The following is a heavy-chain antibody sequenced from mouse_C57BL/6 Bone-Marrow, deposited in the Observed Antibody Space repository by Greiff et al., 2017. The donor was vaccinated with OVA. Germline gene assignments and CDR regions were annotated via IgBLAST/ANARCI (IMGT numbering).Heavy chain of an antibody. J-gene: IGHJ2*01. CDR1: GYAFSSSW. CDR3: ARYGNYAY. CDR2: IYPGDGDT. V-gene: IGHV1-82*01. Sequence: QVQLQQSGPELVKPGASVKISCKASGYAFSSSWMNWVKQRPGKGLEWIGRIYPGDGDTNYNGKFKGKATLTADKSSSTAYMQLSSLTSEDSAVYFCARYGNYAYWGQGTTLTVSS. D-gene: IGHD2-1*01.